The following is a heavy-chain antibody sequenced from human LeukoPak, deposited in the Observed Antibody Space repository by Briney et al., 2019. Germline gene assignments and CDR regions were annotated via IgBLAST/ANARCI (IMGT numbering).Heavy chain of an antibody. CDR2: INPNSGDT. Sequence: GASVKVACKASGYTFTAYYMHWVRQAPGQGLEWMGWINPNSGDTNYAQKFQGRVTMTSDTSISTAYMELNRLTYDDTAVYYCARQRGGQYEDAFDIWGQGTVVTVSS. D-gene: IGHD2-8*01. CDR3: ARQRGGQYEDAFDI. CDR1: GYTFTAYY. V-gene: IGHV1-2*02. J-gene: IGHJ3*02.